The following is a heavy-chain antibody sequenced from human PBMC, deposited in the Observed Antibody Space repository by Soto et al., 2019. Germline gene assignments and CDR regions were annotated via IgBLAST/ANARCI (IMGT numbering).Heavy chain of an antibody. CDR3: ARGAAGGFLEWLPLDV. CDR2: IYPGDSDT. Sequence: PGESLKISCKGSGYSFTSYWIGWVRQMPGKGPEWMGIIYPGDSDTRYSPSFQGQVTISADKSISTAYLQWSSLKASDTAMYYCARGAAGGFLEWLPLDVWGQGTTVTVSS. J-gene: IGHJ6*02. CDR1: GYSFTSYW. D-gene: IGHD3-3*01. V-gene: IGHV5-51*01.